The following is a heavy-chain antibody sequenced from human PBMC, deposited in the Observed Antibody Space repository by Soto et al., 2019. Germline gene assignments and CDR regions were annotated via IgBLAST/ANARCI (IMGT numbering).Heavy chain of an antibody. CDR1: GGSISTYY. J-gene: IGHJ4*02. Sequence: SETLSLTCAVSGGSISTYYWSWIRQPPGKGLEWIGYVHYSGSTNYNPSLKSRVTISVDTSKNQFSLKLNSVTAADTAVFYCARGGSGVLDYWGQGTLVTVS. V-gene: IGHV4-59*01. CDR3: ARGGSGVLDY. CDR2: VHYSGST. D-gene: IGHD2-8*01.